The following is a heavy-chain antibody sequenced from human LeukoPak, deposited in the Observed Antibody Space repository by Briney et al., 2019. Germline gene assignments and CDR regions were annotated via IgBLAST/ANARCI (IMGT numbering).Heavy chain of an antibody. CDR2: IWYDGSNK. CDR1: GFTFSTYG. D-gene: IGHD3-22*01. Sequence: GGSLRLSCAASGFTFSTYGMHWVRQAPGKGLEWVAFIWYDGSNKDYADSVKGRFTISRDNSKNTLYLQMNSLRAEDTAVYYCARHYKYDSSGLGGFDYWGQGTLVTVSS. CDR3: ARHYKYDSSGLGGFDY. V-gene: IGHV3-33*01. J-gene: IGHJ4*02.